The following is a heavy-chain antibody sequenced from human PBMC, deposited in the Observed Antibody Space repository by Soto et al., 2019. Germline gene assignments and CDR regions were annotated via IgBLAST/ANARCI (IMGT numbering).Heavy chain of an antibody. CDR2: ARNRAGSYTT. D-gene: IGHD6-13*01. CDR3: SNSPVGKIGSG. CDR1: GFSFSDHH. J-gene: IGHJ4*02. Sequence: EVQLVESGGGLAQPGGSLRLSCVGSGFSFSDHHMDWVRQAPGKGLEWVGRARNRAGSYTTEYAASVKGRFTISRDDSKNSLCVQMNSLKTEDTAVYYCSNSPVGKIGSGWGQGTLVTVSS. V-gene: IGHV3-72*01.